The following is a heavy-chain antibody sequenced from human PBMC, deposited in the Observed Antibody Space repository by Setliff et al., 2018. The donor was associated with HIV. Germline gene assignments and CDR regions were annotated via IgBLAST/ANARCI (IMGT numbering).Heavy chain of an antibody. D-gene: IGHD3-22*01. CDR3: ARAYNVYDYRSDSSGYDY. CDR2: ISWNGGTI. V-gene: IGHV3-9*01. Sequence: GGSLRLSCAASGFTFDDYAMHWVRQAPGKGLDWVSGISWNGGTIDYADSVKGRFIASTDNAKTSLFLQMNSLKAEDTAVYYCARAYNVYDYRSDSSGYDYWGQGTLVTVSS. CDR1: GFTFDDYA. J-gene: IGHJ4*02.